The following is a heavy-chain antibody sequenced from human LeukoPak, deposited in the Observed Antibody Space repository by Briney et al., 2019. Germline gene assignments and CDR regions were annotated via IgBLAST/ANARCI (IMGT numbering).Heavy chain of an antibody. D-gene: IGHD5/OR15-5a*01. Sequence: GRSLRLSCAASGFTLSRHWMSWVRQAPGKGLEWVASIRQDGNDINYVESVKGRFIISRDNAGNSVSLQMSSLRAEDTAMYYCARLPGDSTIYDLWGQGTLVTVSS. V-gene: IGHV3-7*01. CDR2: IRQDGNDI. J-gene: IGHJ5*02. CDR3: ARLPGDSTIYDL. CDR1: GFTLSRHW.